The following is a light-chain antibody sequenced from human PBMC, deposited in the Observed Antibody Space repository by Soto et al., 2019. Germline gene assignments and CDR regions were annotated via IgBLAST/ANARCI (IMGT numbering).Light chain of an antibody. CDR1: TNDVGGYNY. Sequence: QSALTQPASVSGSPGQSITISCTGTTNDVGGYNYVSWYQQHPGKAPKLLIFEVTSRPSGVSHRFSGSKSGNTASLTISALQAEDEADYFCNSYTSSTSLPYVFETGTKLTVL. CDR3: NSYTSSTSLPYV. J-gene: IGLJ1*01. CDR2: EVT. V-gene: IGLV2-14*01.